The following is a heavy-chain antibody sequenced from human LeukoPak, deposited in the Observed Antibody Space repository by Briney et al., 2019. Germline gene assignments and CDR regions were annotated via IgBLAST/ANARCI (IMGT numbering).Heavy chain of an antibody. J-gene: IGHJ4*02. V-gene: IGHV3-23*01. CDR1: GLTFSSHV. D-gene: IGHD3-22*01. Sequence: GGSLRLSCAVSGLTFSSHVMSWVRQAPGKGLEWVSTNSASGGNAYYADSVKGRFTISRDNSKNMVYLQMDSLRAEDTAVYYCALSGYGDRDHWGQGTLVTVSS. CDR2: NSASGGNA. CDR3: ALSGYGDRDH.